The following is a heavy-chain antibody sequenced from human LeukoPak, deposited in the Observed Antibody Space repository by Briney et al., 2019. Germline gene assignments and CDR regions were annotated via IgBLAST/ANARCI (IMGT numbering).Heavy chain of an antibody. CDR3: ARDPGAPDIVVVPAARGGYYYYYYGMDV. V-gene: IGHV1-46*01. Sequence: GASVKVSCKASGYTFTSYYMHWVRQAPGQGLEWMGIINPSGGSTSYAQKFQGRVTMTRDTSTSTVYMELSSLRSEDTAVYYCARDPGAPDIVVVPAARGGYYYYYYGMDVWGQGTTVTVSS. CDR2: INPSGGST. CDR1: GYTFTSYY. D-gene: IGHD2-2*01. J-gene: IGHJ6*02.